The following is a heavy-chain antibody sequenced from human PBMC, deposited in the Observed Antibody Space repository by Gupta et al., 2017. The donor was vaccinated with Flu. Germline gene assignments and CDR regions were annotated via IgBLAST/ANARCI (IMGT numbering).Heavy chain of an antibody. V-gene: IGHV4-31*03. CDR2: IYNSRNT. J-gene: IGHJ4*02. CDR3: ARAHSEPDDDSLTGYYNTKYFFYY. CDR1: GDSISSGDYY. D-gene: IGHD3-9*01. Sequence: QVQLQESGPGLVKPSQTLSLTCTVSGDSISSGDYYWSWVRQHPGKGLEWIGYIYNSRNTFYNPSLKSRLTISLDTSKNHFSLKLSSVTAADTAFYDCARAHSEPDDDSLTGYYNTKYFFYYWGQGPLGTVSS.